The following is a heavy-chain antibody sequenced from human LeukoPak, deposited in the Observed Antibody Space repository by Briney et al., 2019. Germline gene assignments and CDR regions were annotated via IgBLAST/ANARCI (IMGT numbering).Heavy chain of an antibody. Sequence: GGSLRLSCAASGFAFDDYAMQWVRQAPGKGLEWVCLISGAGPSTYYLDSVKGRFTISRDNNQNSLFLEMNTLRTEHTAFYFCARGPSDSSGTYLGPFDSWGQATLVTVSS. J-gene: IGHJ4*02. CDR2: ISGAGPST. V-gene: IGHV3-43*02. D-gene: IGHD3-10*01. CDR1: GFAFDDYA. CDR3: ARGPSDSSGTYLGPFDS.